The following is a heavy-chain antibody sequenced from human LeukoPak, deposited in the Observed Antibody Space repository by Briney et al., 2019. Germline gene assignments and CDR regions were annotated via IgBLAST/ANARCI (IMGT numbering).Heavy chain of an antibody. CDR1: GYTFTSYG. V-gene: IGHV1-18*01. D-gene: IGHD3-3*01. J-gene: IGHJ4*02. CDR2: ISAYNGNT. CDR3: ARDPGREWDYDFRSGPQAFDY. Sequence: ASVKASCKASGYTFTSYGISWVRQAPGQGLEWMGWISAYNGNTNYAQKLQGRVTMTTDTSTSTAYMELRSLRSDDTAVYYCARDPGREWDYDFRSGPQAFDYWGQGTLVTVSS.